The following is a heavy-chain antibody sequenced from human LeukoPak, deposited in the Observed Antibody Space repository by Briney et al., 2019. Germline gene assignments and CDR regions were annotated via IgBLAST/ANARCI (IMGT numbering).Heavy chain of an antibody. V-gene: IGHV1-46*01. CDR2: INPSGGST. CDR3: AREYCYDSSGPFGYFDY. J-gene: IGHJ4*02. Sequence: ASVKVSCKASGYTFTSYYMHWVRQAPGQGLEWMGIINPSGGSTSYAQKFQGRVTMTRDMSTSTVYMELSSLRSEDTAVYYCAREYCYDSSGPFGYFDYWGQGTLVTVSS. D-gene: IGHD3-22*01. CDR1: GYTFTSYY.